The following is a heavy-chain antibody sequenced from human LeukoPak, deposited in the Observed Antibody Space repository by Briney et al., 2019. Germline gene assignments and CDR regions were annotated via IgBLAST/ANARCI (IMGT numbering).Heavy chain of an antibody. CDR3: ARDRIVGNNWFDP. CDR2: INPNSGGT. V-gene: IGHV1-2*06. Sequence: ASVKVSCKASGYTFTSYYMHWVRQAPGQGLEWMGRINPNSGGTNYAQKFQGRVTMTRDTSISTAYMELSRLRSDDTAVYYCARDRIVGNNWFDPWGQGTLVTVSS. CDR1: GYTFTSYY. D-gene: IGHD1-26*01. J-gene: IGHJ5*02.